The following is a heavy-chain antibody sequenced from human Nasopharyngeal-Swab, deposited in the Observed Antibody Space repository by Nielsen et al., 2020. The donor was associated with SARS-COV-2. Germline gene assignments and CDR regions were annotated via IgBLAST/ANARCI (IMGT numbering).Heavy chain of an antibody. Sequence: GESLKISCAASGFTFSSYAMSWVRQAPGKGLEWVSAISGRGGSKYYADSVKGRFTISRDNSKTTLYLQMNSLRAEDTAVYYCAKDGTKYDILTGLDYWGQGTLVTVSS. V-gene: IGHV3-23*01. CDR2: ISGRGGSK. CDR1: GFTFSSYA. CDR3: AKDGTKYDILTGLDY. D-gene: IGHD3-9*01. J-gene: IGHJ4*02.